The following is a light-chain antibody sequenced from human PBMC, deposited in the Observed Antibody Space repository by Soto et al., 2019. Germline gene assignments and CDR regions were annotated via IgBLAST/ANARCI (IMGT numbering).Light chain of an antibody. J-gene: IGLJ3*02. CDR1: SSNIGSNY. Sequence: QSVLTQPPSASGTPGQRVTISCSGSSSNIGSNYVYWYQQLPGTAPKLLIYRNNQRPSGVPDRFSGSKSGTSASLAISGLQSDDEADYFCSTWDDSLNGWVFGGGTKLTVL. CDR3: STWDDSLNGWV. CDR2: RNN. V-gene: IGLV1-47*01.